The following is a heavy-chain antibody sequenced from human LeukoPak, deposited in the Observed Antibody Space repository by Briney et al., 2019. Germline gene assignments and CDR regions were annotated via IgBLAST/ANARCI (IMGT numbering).Heavy chain of an antibody. Sequence: EGSLRLSCAASGFTFRNYAMTWVRQAPGKGLEWVSATSASGDSTYYADSVKGRFTISRDNSRNTLYLQMNTLRAEDTAVYYCAKEMTTVVTGYFQNWGQGTLVTVSS. CDR2: TSASGDST. CDR3: AKEMTTVVTGYFQN. V-gene: IGHV3-23*01. J-gene: IGHJ1*01. D-gene: IGHD4-23*01. CDR1: GFTFRNYA.